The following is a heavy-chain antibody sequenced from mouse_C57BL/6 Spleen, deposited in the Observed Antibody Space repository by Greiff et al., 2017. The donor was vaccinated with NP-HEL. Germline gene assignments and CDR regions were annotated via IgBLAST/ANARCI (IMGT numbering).Heavy chain of an antibody. CDR3: AREGDYYYGSSSSWFAY. CDR2: IFPGSGST. Sequence: QVQLQQSGPELVKPGASVKISCKASGYTFTDYYINWVKQRPGQGLEWIGWIFPGSGSTYYNEKFKGKATLTVDKSSSTAYMLLSSLTSEDSAVYFCAREGDYYYGSSSSWFAYWGQGTLVTVSA. V-gene: IGHV1-75*01. D-gene: IGHD1-1*01. J-gene: IGHJ3*01. CDR1: GYTFTDYY.